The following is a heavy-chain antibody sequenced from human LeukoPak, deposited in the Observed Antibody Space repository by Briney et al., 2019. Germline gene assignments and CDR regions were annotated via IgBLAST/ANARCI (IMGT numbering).Heavy chain of an antibody. V-gene: IGHV1-2*02. J-gene: IGHJ4*02. CDR1: GYSFTSYW. CDR3: ARESNYDSDSDYFDY. Sequence: GESLKISCKGSGYSFTSYWIGWVRQMPGKGLEWMGWINPNRGGTNYAQKFQGRVTMTRDTSISTAYMELSRLRSDDTAVYYCARESNYDSDSDYFDYWGQGTLVTVSS. D-gene: IGHD3-22*01. CDR2: INPNRGGT.